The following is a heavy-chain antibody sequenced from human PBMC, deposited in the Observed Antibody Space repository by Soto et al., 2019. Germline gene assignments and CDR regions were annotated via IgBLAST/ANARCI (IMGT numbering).Heavy chain of an antibody. CDR2: ISGSGGST. D-gene: IGHD5-18*01. Sequence: EVQLLESGGGLVQPGGSLRLSCAVSGFTFSSYAMSWVRQAPGKGLEWVSGISGSGGSTYYADSVKGRFSISRDNSKNTLYMQMNSLRAEDTAVYYCAKGGADTAMVSHNGFDPWGQGSLVTVSS. V-gene: IGHV3-23*01. CDR3: AKGGADTAMVSHNGFDP. CDR1: GFTFSSYA. J-gene: IGHJ5*02.